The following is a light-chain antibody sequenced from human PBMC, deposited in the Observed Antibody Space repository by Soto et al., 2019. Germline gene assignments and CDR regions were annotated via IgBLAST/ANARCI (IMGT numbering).Light chain of an antibody. CDR1: SSNIGSNS. Sequence: QAVLTQPPSASGTPGQRVSISCSGSSSNIGSNSVQWHQQLPGTAPNLLIYADNQRPSGVPDRFSGSKSGTSASLAITGLQSGDAADYYCAAWDDSLNGFVFGTGTKVTVL. V-gene: IGLV1-44*01. J-gene: IGLJ1*01. CDR3: AAWDDSLNGFV. CDR2: ADN.